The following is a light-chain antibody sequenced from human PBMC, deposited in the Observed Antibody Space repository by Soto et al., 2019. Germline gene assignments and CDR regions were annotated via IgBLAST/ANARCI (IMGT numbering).Light chain of an antibody. Sequence: EVVMTQSPATLSVSPGERATLSCRASQSNSRNLTWYQHITGQAPRLLIYAASTKATGIPARFSGNGSGTKFTLTFSSLQSEDYALYYCQQYNNWPPWTFGQGTKVDIK. CDR2: AAS. J-gene: IGKJ1*01. CDR3: QQYNNWPPWT. V-gene: IGKV3-15*01. CDR1: QSNSRN.